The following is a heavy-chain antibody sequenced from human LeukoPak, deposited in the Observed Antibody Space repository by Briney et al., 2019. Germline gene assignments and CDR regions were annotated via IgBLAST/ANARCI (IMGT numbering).Heavy chain of an antibody. CDR1: GGSFSGYY. J-gene: IGHJ5*02. Sequence: SETLSLTCAVYGGSFSGYYWSWIRQPPGKGLDWIGEINHSGSTNYNPSLKSRVTISVDTSKNQFSLKLSSVTAADTAVYYCASRPEVEPDMGTWFDPWGQGTLVTVSS. V-gene: IGHV4-34*01. D-gene: IGHD1-14*01. CDR2: INHSGST. CDR3: ASRPEVEPDMGTWFDP.